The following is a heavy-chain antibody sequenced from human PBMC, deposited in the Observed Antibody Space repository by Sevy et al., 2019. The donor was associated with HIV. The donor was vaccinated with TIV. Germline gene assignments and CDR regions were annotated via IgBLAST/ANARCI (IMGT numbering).Heavy chain of an antibody. J-gene: IGHJ3*02. CDR2: INPNSGGT. CDR1: GYTFTGYY. D-gene: IGHD1-26*01. CDR3: AREGGSYPRGDAFDI. Sequence: ASVKVSCKASGYTFTGYYMHWVRQAPGQGLEWMGWINPNSGGTNYAQKFQGRVTMTRDTSISTAYMELSRLRSDDTAVYYCAREGGSYPRGDAFDIWGQGTMATVSS. V-gene: IGHV1-2*02.